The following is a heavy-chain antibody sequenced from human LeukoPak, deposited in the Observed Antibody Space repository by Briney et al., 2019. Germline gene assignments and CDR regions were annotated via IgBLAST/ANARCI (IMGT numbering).Heavy chain of an antibody. CDR3: ARGWSSEMAAGDY. V-gene: IGHV3-33*01. Sequence: QPGRSLRLSCAASGFTFSSFGIHGVRQAPGKGLEWVAVIWYDGSNKFYADSVKGRFTISRDNSKNTLYLQMNSLRVEDTAVYYCARGWSSEMAAGDYWGQGTLVTVSS. J-gene: IGHJ4*02. CDR1: GFTFSSFG. D-gene: IGHD5-24*01. CDR2: IWYDGSNK.